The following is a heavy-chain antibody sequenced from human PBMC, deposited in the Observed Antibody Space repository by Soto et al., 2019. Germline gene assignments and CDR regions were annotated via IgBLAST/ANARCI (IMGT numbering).Heavy chain of an antibody. CDR3: TRVITIFGVVIFPDAFDI. CDR1: GFTFGDYA. CDR2: IRSKAYGGTT. V-gene: IGHV3-49*03. Sequence: GGSLRLSCTASGFTFGDYAMSWFRQAPGKGLEWVGFIRSKAYGGTTEYAASVKGRFTISRDDSKSIAYLQMNSLKTEDTAVYYCTRVITIFGVVIFPDAFDIWGQGTMVTVSS. D-gene: IGHD3-3*01. J-gene: IGHJ3*02.